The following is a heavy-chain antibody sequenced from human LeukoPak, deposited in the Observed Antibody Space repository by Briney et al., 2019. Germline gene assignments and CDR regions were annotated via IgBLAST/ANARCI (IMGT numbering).Heavy chain of an antibody. J-gene: IGHJ2*01. CDR1: GFTFSSYS. CDR3: ARAPNNTDYSAGYWYFDL. CDR2: ISSSSSYI. Sequence: PGGSLRLSCAASGFTFSSYSMNWVRQAPGKGLEWVSSISSSSSYIYYADSVKGRFTISRDNAKNTLYLQMNSLGVEDTAMYYCARAPNNTDYSAGYWYFDLWGRGTLVTVSS. D-gene: IGHD3-16*01. V-gene: IGHV3-21*04.